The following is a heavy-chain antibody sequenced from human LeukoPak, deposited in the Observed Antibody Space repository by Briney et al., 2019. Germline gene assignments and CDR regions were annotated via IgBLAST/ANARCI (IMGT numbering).Heavy chain of an antibody. CDR3: AKGATVNYYYYYYMDV. CDR1: GFTFSSYG. D-gene: IGHD4-17*01. Sequence: GGSLRLSCAASGFTFSSYGMHWVRQAPGKGLEWVAFIRYDGSNKYYADSVKGRFTISRDNSKNTLYLQTNSLRAEDTAVYYCAKGATVNYYYYYYMDVWGKGTTVTISS. V-gene: IGHV3-30*02. J-gene: IGHJ6*03. CDR2: IRYDGSNK.